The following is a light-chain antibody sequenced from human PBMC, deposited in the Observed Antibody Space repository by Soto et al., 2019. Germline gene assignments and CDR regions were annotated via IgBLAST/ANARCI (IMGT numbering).Light chain of an antibody. CDR3: QTWGTGIRV. J-gene: IGLJ1*01. CDR2: VNSDGSH. CDR1: SGHSNYA. Sequence: QSVLTQSPSASASLGASVKLTCTLSSGHSNYAIAWHQQQPEKGPRYLMKVNSDGSHRKGDGIPDRFSGSSSGAQRYLTISSLQSEDEADYYCQTWGTGIRVFGTGTNLTVL. V-gene: IGLV4-69*01.